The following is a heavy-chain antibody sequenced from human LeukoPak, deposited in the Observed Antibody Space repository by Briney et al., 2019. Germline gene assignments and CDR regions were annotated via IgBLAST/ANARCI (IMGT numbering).Heavy chain of an antibody. CDR3: ARGSDPYYYDSSGYYSQPQDAFDI. CDR2: IWSGGSGI. D-gene: IGHD3-22*01. Sequence: GGSLRLSCAASGLTSSSYSMNWVRQAPGKGLEWISHIWSGGSGIWYADSVKGRFTISRDNSKNTLYLQMNSLRAEDTAVYYCARGSDPYYYDSSGYYSQPQDAFDIWGQGTMVTVSS. CDR1: GLTSSSYS. V-gene: IGHV3-48*01. J-gene: IGHJ3*02.